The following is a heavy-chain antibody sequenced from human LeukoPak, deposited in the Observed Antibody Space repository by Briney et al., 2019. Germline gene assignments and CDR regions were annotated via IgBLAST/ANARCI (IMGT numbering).Heavy chain of an antibody. CDR3: ARTPSRDGYSHIDF. CDR2: ISDSGAST. CDR1: GFTFTNHD. V-gene: IGHV3-23*01. Sequence: GGSLRLSCAASGFTFTNHDMGWVRLAPGKGLEWVSPISDSGASTYYADSVKGRFTISRDNSRNTLYLQMDSLRDDSTGVYFCARTPSRDGYSHIDFWGQGALVTASS. J-gene: IGHJ4*02. D-gene: IGHD5-24*01.